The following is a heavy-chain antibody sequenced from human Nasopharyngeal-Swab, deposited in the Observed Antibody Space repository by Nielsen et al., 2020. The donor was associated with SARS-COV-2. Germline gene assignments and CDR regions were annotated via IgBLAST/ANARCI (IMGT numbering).Heavy chain of an antibody. J-gene: IGHJ4*02. D-gene: IGHD5-18*01. CDR3: AKDPRNTAMVNYFDY. CDR2: ISGSGGST. CDR1: GFTFSSYA. V-gene: IGHV3-23*01. Sequence: GGSLRLSCAASGFTFSSYAMSWVRQAPGKGLEWVSAISGSGGSTYYADSVKGRFTISRDNSKNTLYLQMNSLRAEDAAVYYCAKDPRNTAMVNYFDYWGQGTLVTVSS.